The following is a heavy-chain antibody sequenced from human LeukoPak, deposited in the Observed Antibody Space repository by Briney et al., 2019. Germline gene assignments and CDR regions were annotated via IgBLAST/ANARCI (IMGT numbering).Heavy chain of an antibody. D-gene: IGHD2-21*02. J-gene: IGHJ4*02. V-gene: IGHV4-59*01. CDR1: GGSISSYY. CDR2: IYYSGST. Sequence: PSETLSLTCTVSGGSISSYYWSWIRQPPGKGLEWIGYIYYSGSTNYNPSLKSRVTISVDTSKNQFSLKLSSVTAADTAVYYCARAGVTAIQFSDYWGQGTLVTVSS. CDR3: ARAGVTAIQFSDY.